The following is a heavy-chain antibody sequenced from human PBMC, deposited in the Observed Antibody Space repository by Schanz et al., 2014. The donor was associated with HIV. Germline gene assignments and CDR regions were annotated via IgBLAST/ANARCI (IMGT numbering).Heavy chain of an antibody. CDR3: ARDSVDAVVTSTDYYNGIDV. Sequence: QVQLVESGGGVVQPGRSLRLSCAASGFTFSSYWMNWVRQVPGKGLDWVAALWYDGTNTLYADSVKGRFTISRDNAQKSLFLQMNSLRDEDTAIYFCARDSVDAVVTSTDYYNGIDVWGQGTTVTVSS. CDR1: GFTFSSYW. J-gene: IGHJ6*02. D-gene: IGHD2-21*02. V-gene: IGHV3-33*08. CDR2: LWYDGTNT.